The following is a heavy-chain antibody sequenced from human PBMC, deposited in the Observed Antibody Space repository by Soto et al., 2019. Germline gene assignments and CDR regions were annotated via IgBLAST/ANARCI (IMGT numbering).Heavy chain of an antibody. J-gene: IGHJ4*02. CDR1: GYTFTDRY. Sequence: QVQLVQSGAEVNKPGASVKVSCKASGYTFTDRYLHWVRQVPGQGLEWMGWINPKSGGISNAQKFKGRVTMTRDTSNSTAYMELKRLRSDDTAVYYCAITSEDRLVRALDYWGQGTRVTVSS. D-gene: IGHD3-16*01. CDR2: INPKSGGI. V-gene: IGHV1-2*02. CDR3: AITSEDRLVRALDY.